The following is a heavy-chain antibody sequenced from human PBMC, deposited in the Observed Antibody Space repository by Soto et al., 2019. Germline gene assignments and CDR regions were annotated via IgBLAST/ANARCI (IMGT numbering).Heavy chain of an antibody. CDR2: ISYDGYNS. V-gene: IGHV3-30-3*01. CDR3: ARGAGYSYGSAFDI. D-gene: IGHD5-18*01. CDR1: GFTYNDYA. J-gene: IGHJ3*02. Sequence: GGSLRLSGVASGFTYNDYAVHWGRLSPSNGLEWVAMISYDGYNSYSAGSVKGRFTISRDNAKNSLYLQMNSLRAEDTAVYYCARGAGYSYGSAFDIWGRGKMVTVSS.